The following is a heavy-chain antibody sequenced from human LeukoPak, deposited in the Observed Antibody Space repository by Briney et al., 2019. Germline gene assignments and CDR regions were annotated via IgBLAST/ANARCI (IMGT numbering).Heavy chain of an antibody. Sequence: SETLSLTCTVSGGSISSSSYYWGWIRQPPGKGLEWIGYIYYSGSTNYNPSLKSRVTISVDTSKNQFSLKLSSVTAADTAVYYCAREVRDFWNLNNWFDPWGQGTLVTVSS. CDR2: IYYSGST. CDR1: GGSISSSSYY. V-gene: IGHV4-61*01. CDR3: AREVRDFWNLNNWFDP. D-gene: IGHD3-3*01. J-gene: IGHJ5*02.